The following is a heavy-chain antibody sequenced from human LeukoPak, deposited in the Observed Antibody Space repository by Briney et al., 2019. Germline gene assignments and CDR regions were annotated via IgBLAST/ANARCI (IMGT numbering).Heavy chain of an antibody. J-gene: IGHJ3*02. CDR2: IYPGDSDT. V-gene: IGHV5-51*01. D-gene: IGHD3-10*01. Sequence: GESLKISCKGSGYSFTSYWIGWVRQMPGKGLEWMGIIYPGDSDTRYSPSFQGQVTISADKSISTAYLQWSSLKASDTAMYYCARRQHLPPPAYGSGSPNDAFDIWGQGTMVTVSS. CDR3: ARRQHLPPPAYGSGSPNDAFDI. CDR1: GYSFTSYW.